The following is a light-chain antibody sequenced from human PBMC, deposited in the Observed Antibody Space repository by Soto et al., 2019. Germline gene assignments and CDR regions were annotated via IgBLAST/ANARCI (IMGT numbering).Light chain of an antibody. CDR3: QQYGSPRT. Sequence: EIVMTQSPATLSVSPGERATLSCRASQSVSSNLAWYRQKPGQAPRLLIYGASTRATGIPARFSGSGSGTGFTLNISSLQSEDFAVYYCQQYGSPRTFGQGTKVDIX. J-gene: IGKJ1*01. CDR2: GAS. CDR1: QSVSSN. V-gene: IGKV3-15*01.